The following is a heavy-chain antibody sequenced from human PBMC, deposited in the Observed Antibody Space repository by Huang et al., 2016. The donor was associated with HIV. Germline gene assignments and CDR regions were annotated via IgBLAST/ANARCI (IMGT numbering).Heavy chain of an antibody. V-gene: IGHV3-30*18. CDR3: AKGGSAAAVLDF. Sequence: QVQLVESGGGVVQPGRSLRISCAASGFTFSSYGMHWVRKAPGKGLEGVAVISYDGKTKYYADSGKGRFSISRDNSKTTVYLQLNSLRVEDTAVYYCAKGGSAAAVLDFWGQGTLVTVSS. J-gene: IGHJ4*02. CDR2: ISYDGKTK. CDR1: GFTFSSYG. D-gene: IGHD6-13*01.